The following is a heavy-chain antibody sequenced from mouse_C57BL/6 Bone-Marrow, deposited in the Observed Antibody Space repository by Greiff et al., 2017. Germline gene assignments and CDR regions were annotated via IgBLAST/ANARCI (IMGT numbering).Heavy chain of an antibody. CDR3: TTRDLPRAD. D-gene: IGHD2-1*01. CDR1: GFNIKDDY. J-gene: IGHJ3*01. Sequence: VQLQQSGAELVRPGASVKLSCTASGFNIKDDYMHWVKQRPEQGLEWIGWIDPENGDTEYASKFQGKATITADTSSNTAYLQLSSLTSEDTAVYYCTTRDLPRADWGQGTLVTVSA. V-gene: IGHV14-4*01. CDR2: IDPENGDT.